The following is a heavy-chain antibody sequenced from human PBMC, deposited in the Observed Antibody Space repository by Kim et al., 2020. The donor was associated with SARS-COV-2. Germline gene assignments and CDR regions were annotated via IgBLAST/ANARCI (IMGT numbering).Heavy chain of an antibody. CDR2: ISYDGSNK. CDR3: AKVKAGVNGSGSYYNHPPFDP. CDR1: GFTFSSYG. Sequence: GGSLRLSCAASGFTFSSYGMHWVRQAPGKGLEWVAVISYDGSNKYYADSVKGRFTISRDNSKNTLYLQMNSLRAEDTAVYYCAKVKAGVNGSGSYYNHPPFDPWGQGTLVTVSS. J-gene: IGHJ5*02. D-gene: IGHD3-10*01. V-gene: IGHV3-30*18.